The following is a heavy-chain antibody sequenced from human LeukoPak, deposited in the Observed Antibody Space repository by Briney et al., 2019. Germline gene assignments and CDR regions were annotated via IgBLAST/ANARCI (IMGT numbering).Heavy chain of an antibody. Sequence: PSETLSLTCAVYGGSFSGYYWSWIRQPPGKGLEWIGEINHSGSTNYNPSLKSRVTISVDTSKNQFSLKLSSVTAADTAVYYCARHKGQGSVWHWIFDYWGQGTLVTVSS. CDR1: GGSFSGYY. V-gene: IGHV4-34*01. J-gene: IGHJ4*02. CDR2: INHSGST. CDR3: ARHKGQGSVWHWIFDY. D-gene: IGHD6-19*01.